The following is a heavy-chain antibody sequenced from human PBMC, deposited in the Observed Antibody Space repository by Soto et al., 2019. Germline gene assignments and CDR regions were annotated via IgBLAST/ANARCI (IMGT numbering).Heavy chain of an antibody. V-gene: IGHV3-30-3*01. CDR2: ISYDGSNK. CDR1: GGTFSSYA. Sequence: QVQLVQSGAEVKKPGSSVKVSCKASGGTFSSYAMHWVRQAPGKGLEWVAVISYDGSNKYYADSVKGRFTISRDNSKNTLYLQMNSLRAEDTAVYYCARETTDWDGYYYYGMDVWGQGTTVTVSS. CDR3: ARETTDWDGYYYYGMDV. J-gene: IGHJ6*02. D-gene: IGHD1-1*01.